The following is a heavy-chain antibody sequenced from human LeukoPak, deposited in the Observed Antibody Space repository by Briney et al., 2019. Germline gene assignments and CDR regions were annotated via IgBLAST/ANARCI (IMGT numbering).Heavy chain of an antibody. CDR3: ASMVRGIDY. CDR1: GFTFNSYA. CDR2: IYSGGST. D-gene: IGHD3-10*01. V-gene: IGHV3-53*01. J-gene: IGHJ4*02. Sequence: GGSLRLSCAASGFTFNSYAMNWVRQAPGKGLEWVSVIYSGGSTYYADSVKGRFTISRDNSKNTLYLQMNSLRAEDTAVYYCASMVRGIDYWGQGTLVTVSS.